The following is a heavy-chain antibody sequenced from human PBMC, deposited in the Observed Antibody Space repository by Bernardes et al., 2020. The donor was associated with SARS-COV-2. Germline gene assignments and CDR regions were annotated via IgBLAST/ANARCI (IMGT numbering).Heavy chain of an antibody. CDR3: ARGRKPNFRVVDRGPGGALDL. Sequence: GESLKISCTGSGYSFSTYWVGWVRQLPGKGLEWMGIIYPGNSKTMYSPSFQGQFTISSDKSISTAYLQWNSLKASDNAIYYCARGRKPNFRVVDRGPGGALDLWGQGTLVTVAS. CDR2: IYPGNSKT. J-gene: IGHJ5*02. V-gene: IGHV5-51*01. CDR1: GYSFSTYW. D-gene: IGHD3-3*01.